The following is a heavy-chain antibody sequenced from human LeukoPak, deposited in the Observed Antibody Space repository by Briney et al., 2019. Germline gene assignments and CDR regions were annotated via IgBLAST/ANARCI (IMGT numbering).Heavy chain of an antibody. J-gene: IGHJ4*02. CDR1: GGTFSSYA. CDR3: ARSDSSGYFFGNY. V-gene: IGHV1-69*05. Sequence: SVKVSCKASGGTFSSYAISWVRQAPGQGLEWMGGIIPIFGTANYAQKFQGRVTVTTDESTSTAYMELSSLRSEDTAVYYCARSDSSGYFFGNYWGQGTLVTVSS. D-gene: IGHD3-22*01. CDR2: IIPIFGTA.